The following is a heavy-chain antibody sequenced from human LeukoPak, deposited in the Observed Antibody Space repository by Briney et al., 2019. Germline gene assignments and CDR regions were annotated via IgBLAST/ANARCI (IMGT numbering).Heavy chain of an antibody. V-gene: IGHV5-51*01. CDR1: GYSFTSYW. CDR2: IYPGDSDT. CDR3: ARLNDYGGNSGFIDY. Sequence: GESLKISCKGSGYSFTSYWIGWVRQMPGKGLEWMGIIYPGDSDTRYSPSFQGQVTISADKSISTAYLQWSSLKASDTAMYYCARLNDYGGNSGFIDYWGQGTLVTVSS. D-gene: IGHD4-23*01. J-gene: IGHJ4*02.